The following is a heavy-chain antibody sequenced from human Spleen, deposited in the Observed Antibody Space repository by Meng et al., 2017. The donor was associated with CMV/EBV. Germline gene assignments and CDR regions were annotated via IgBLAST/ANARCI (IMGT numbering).Heavy chain of an antibody. Sequence: GSLRLSCTVSGGSISSYYWSWIRQPPGKGLEWIGYIYYSGSTNYNPSLKSRVTISVDRSKNQFSLKLSSVTAADTAVYYCARAYGSGSYFSYYYYYGMDVWGQGTTVTVSS. J-gene: IGHJ6*02. V-gene: IGHV4-59*01. CDR3: ARAYGSGSYFSYYYYYGMDV. CDR2: IYYSGST. CDR1: GGSISSYY. D-gene: IGHD3-10*01.